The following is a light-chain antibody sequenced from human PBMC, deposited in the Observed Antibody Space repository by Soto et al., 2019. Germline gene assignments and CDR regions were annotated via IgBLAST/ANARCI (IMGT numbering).Light chain of an antibody. V-gene: IGLV2-8*01. J-gene: IGLJ1*01. CDR1: SSDVGRYNF. Sequence: QSVLTQPPSASGSRGQSVTISCTGTSSDVGRYNFVSWYQQHPGKAPKLMIYEVSKRPSGVPDRFSGSKSDYTASLTVSGLQAEDEADYYCSSYAGSNHYVFGAGTKGTVL. CDR3: SSYAGSNHYV. CDR2: EVS.